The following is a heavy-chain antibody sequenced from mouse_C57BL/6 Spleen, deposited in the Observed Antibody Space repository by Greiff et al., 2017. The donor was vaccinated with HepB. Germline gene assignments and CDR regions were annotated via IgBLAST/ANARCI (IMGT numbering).Heavy chain of an antibody. CDR3: ARSYYDYDPYYAMDY. CDR1: GYSFTSYY. V-gene: IGHV1-66*01. D-gene: IGHD2-4*01. CDR2: IYPGSGNT. J-gene: IGHJ4*01. Sequence: QVQLQQSGPELVKPGASVKISCKASGYSFTSYYIHWVKQRPGQGLEWLGWIYPGSGNTKYNEKFKGKATLTADTSSSTAYMQLSSLTSEDSAVYYCARSYYDYDPYYAMDYWGQGTSVTVSS.